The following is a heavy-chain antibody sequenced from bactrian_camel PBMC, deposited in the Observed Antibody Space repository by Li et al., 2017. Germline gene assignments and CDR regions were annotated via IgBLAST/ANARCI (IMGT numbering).Heavy chain of an antibody. Sequence: HVQLVESGGGLVSPGGSLRLSCSASGFNFGSYGMNWVRQPPGKEREGVSCIGWDHGYTYTADSVKGRFTISKDNAKNTLYLQIVNLRPEDTAMYYCAAARQPWFDYCTHSWRLDSVWGQGTQVTVS. D-gene: IGHD3*01. CDR3: AAARQPWFDYCTHSWRLDSV. CDR1: GFNFGSYG. CDR2: IGWDHGYT. V-gene: IGHV3S6*01. J-gene: IGHJ4*01.